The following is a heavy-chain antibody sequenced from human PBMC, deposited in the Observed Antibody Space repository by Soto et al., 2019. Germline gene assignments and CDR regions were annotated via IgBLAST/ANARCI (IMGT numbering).Heavy chain of an antibody. J-gene: IGHJ4*02. CDR1: GGSFSGYY. V-gene: IGHV4-34*01. CDR2: IYHSGST. Sequence: NPSETLSLTCAVYGGSFSGYYWSWIRQPPGKGLEWIGYIYHSGSTYYNPSLKSRVTISVDRSKNQFSLKLSSVTAADTAVYYCDIVSPSEEWLRFPTPYYLDYWGQGTLVTVSS. CDR3: DIVSPSEEWLRFPTPYYLDY. D-gene: IGHD5-12*01.